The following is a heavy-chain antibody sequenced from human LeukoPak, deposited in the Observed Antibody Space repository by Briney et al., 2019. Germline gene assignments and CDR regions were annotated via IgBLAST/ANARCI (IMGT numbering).Heavy chain of an antibody. Sequence: PGGSLRLSCAASGFTFSSYGMHWVRQAPGKGLKWVAVISYDGSNKYYADSVKGRFTISRDNSKNTLYLQMNSLRAEDTAVYYCAKGNYDSSGYYYYYGMDVWGQGTTVTVSS. CDR3: AKGNYDSSGYYYYYGMDV. CDR2: ISYDGSNK. D-gene: IGHD3-22*01. CDR1: GFTFSSYG. J-gene: IGHJ6*02. V-gene: IGHV3-30*18.